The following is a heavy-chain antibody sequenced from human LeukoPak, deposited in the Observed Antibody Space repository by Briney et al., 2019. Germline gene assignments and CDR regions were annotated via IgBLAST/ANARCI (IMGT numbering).Heavy chain of an antibody. Sequence: PGGSLRLSCTASGFTFSSYGMHWVRQAPGNGLEWVATIWYEERTKYYIDSVKGRFTISRDNSKNTFYLQMNSLRVDDTAIYYCAKEGIYLKSSLEAWGQGPLVTVSS. J-gene: IGHJ5*02. CDR2: IWYEERTK. CDR1: GFTFSSYG. CDR3: AKEGIYLKSSLEA. V-gene: IGHV3-33*06. D-gene: IGHD5-12*01.